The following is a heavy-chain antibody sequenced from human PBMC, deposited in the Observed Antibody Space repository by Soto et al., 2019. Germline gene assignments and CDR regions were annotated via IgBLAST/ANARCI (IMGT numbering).Heavy chain of an antibody. CDR1: GFTFSRYG. CDR3: VKNNYYVVLTGYDYFDH. D-gene: IGHD3-9*01. Sequence: QVQLVESGGGVVQPGKSLRLSCIASGFTFSRYGMHWDRQAPGKGLEWVAVMSYDGSNKWYADSVKGRFNVSRDNSKNTLFLQMNSLRGDDTAVYYCVKNNYYVVLTGYDYFDHWGQGAPVIVSS. V-gene: IGHV3-30*18. CDR2: MSYDGSNK. J-gene: IGHJ4*02.